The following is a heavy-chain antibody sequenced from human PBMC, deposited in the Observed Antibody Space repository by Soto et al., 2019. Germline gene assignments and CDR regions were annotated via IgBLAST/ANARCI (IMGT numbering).Heavy chain of an antibody. J-gene: IGHJ4*02. CDR2: VYHTGNT. Sequence: SETLSLTCTVSGVSITPHYWTWIRHPPGKGLEWIGYVYHTGNTYYNPSLKSRVTISLDTSKNQVSLRLKSVTAADTAVYYCAREQYNWKLWGQGTLVTVSS. V-gene: IGHV4-59*11. CDR3: AREQYNWKL. CDR1: GVSITPHY. D-gene: IGHD1-20*01.